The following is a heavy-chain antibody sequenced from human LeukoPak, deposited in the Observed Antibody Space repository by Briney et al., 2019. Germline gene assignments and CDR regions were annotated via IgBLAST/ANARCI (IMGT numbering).Heavy chain of an antibody. CDR1: GGSVSTGSSY. J-gene: IGHJ4*02. Sequence: NPSETLSLTCTLSGGSVSTGSSYWSWIRQPPGKGLEWIGYIYYAGSPNYNPSLKSRVTISVDTSKNQFSLRLSSMTAADTAVYYCARDFYGGNYQVIDYWGQGILVTVSS. D-gene: IGHD4/OR15-4a*01. CDR2: IYYAGSP. V-gene: IGHV4-61*01. CDR3: ARDFYGGNYQVIDY.